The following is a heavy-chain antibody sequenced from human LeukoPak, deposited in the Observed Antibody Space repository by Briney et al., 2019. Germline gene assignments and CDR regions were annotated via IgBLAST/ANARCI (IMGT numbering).Heavy chain of an antibody. J-gene: IGHJ4*02. D-gene: IGHD1-7*01. V-gene: IGHV3-23*01. CDR1: GSTFSGNW. CDR2: ISGSGDST. Sequence: GRSLRLSCAASGSTFSGNWMTWVRQAPRKGLEWVSGISGSGDSTYYADSVRGRSTISRDNSKNTLYLQVNSLSAEHTAIYYGAKDGKTRNWNYFQAKAVDWGQGTLVTVSS. CDR3: AKDGKTRNWNYFQAKAVD.